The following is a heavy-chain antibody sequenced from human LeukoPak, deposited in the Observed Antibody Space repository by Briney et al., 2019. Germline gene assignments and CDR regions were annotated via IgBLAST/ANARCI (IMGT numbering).Heavy chain of an antibody. CDR1: GGSISSSSYY. CDR3: ARLGHASVIGYSSGWYKGWFEP. J-gene: IGHJ5*02. Sequence: SETLSLTCTVSGGSISSSSYYWGWIRQPPGKGLEWIGSIYYSGSTYYNPSLKSRVTISVDTSKNQFSLKLSSVTAADTAVYYFARLGHASVIGYSSGWYKGWFEPWGQGTLVTVSS. CDR2: IYYSGST. D-gene: IGHD6-19*01. V-gene: IGHV4-39*01.